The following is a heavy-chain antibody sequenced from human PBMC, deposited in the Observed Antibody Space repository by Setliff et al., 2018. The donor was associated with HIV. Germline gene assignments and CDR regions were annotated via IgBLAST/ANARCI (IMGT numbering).Heavy chain of an antibody. CDR2: IYPGGGST. D-gene: IGHD5-18*01. V-gene: IGHV4-39*01. CDR1: GGSVSSSSHY. J-gene: IGHJ4*02. CDR3: ARTRGYTYGYIDS. Sequence: SETLSLTCSVSGGSVSSSSHYWGWIRQPPGKGLELIGYIYPGGGSTYYNPSLKSRVTISVDTSKNQFSLKLNSVTAADTAVYYCARTRGYTYGYIDSWAQGTLVTVSS.